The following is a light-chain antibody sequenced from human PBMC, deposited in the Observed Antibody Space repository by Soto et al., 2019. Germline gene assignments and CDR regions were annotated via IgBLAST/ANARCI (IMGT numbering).Light chain of an antibody. CDR2: ENN. V-gene: IGLV6-57*04. Sequence: NFMLTQPHSVSESPGKTVTISCTRSSGSLASNSVQWFQQRPGSAPTTVIYENNQRPSGVPDRFSGSTDGSSNSASLTISGLQTEDEADYYCQSYDISTVVFVGGTKLTVL. CDR1: SGSLASNS. J-gene: IGLJ2*01. CDR3: QSYDISTVV.